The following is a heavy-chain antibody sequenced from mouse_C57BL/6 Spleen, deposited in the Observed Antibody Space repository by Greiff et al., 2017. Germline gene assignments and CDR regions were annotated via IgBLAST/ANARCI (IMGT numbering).Heavy chain of an antibody. V-gene: IGHV1-55*01. Sequence: VQLQQPGAELVKPGASVTMSCKASGYTFTSYWITWVKQRPGQGLEWIGDFYPGSGSTNYNEKFKSKATLTVDTSSSTAYMQLSSLTSEDSAVYYCARGNYGTNYAMDYWGQGTSVTVSS. CDR1: GYTFTSYW. CDR2: FYPGSGST. J-gene: IGHJ4*01. D-gene: IGHD1-1*01. CDR3: ARGNYGTNYAMDY.